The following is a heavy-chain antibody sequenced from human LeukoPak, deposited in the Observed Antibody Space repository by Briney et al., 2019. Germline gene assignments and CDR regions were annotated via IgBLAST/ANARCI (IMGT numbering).Heavy chain of an antibody. CDR3: AREGDSSSWYYFDY. V-gene: IGHV4-34*01. D-gene: IGHD6-13*01. J-gene: IGHJ4*02. CDR1: GGSFSGYY. CDR2: INHSGST. Sequence: PSEALSLTCAVYGGSFSGYYWSWIRQPPGKGLEWIGEINHSGSTNYNPSLKSRVTISVDTSKNQFSLKLSSVTAADTAAYYCAREGDSSSWYYFDYWGQGTLVTVSS.